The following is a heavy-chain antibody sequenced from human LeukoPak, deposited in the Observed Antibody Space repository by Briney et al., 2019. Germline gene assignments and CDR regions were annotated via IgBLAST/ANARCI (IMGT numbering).Heavy chain of an antibody. V-gene: IGHV3-23*01. CDR1: GLTFSSYA. J-gene: IGHJ4*02. CDR3: AKVDYDILTGYLYYFDY. D-gene: IGHD3-9*01. CDR2: ISGSGGGT. Sequence: GGSLRLSCAASGLTFSSYAMSWVRQAPGKGLEWVSAISGSGGGTYYADSVKGRFTISRDNSKNTLYLQMNSLRAEDTAVYYCAKVDYDILTGYLYYFDYWGQGTLVTVSS.